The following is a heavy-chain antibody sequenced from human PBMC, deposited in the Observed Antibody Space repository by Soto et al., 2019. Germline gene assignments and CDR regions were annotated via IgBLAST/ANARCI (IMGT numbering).Heavy chain of an antibody. CDR2: IYYSGST. CDR1: GGSISSGGYY. V-gene: IGHV4-31*03. D-gene: IGHD2-2*01. J-gene: IGHJ5*02. Sequence: PSETLSLTCTVSGGSISSGGYYWSWIRQHPGKGLEWIGYIYYSGSTYYNPSLKSRVTISVDTSKNQFSLKLSSVTAADTAVYYCARETSRLGYCSSTSCHGGPWFDPWGQGTLVTVSS. CDR3: ARETSRLGYCSSTSCHGGPWFDP.